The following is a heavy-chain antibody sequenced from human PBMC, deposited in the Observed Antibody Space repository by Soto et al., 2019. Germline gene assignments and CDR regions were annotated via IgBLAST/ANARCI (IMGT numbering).Heavy chain of an antibody. CDR2: ISPYSGYT. D-gene: IGHD2-2*01. CDR1: GYSFMKYG. Sequence: RASVKVSCKGFGYSFMKYGIKWVRQAPGQGLEWVGWISPYSGYTRSAQKFHGRLTLTTDTAASTAYMELRILRSADTALYYCAREASVLIPAAQPSRFDSWGQGTLVTVSS. V-gene: IGHV1-18*01. J-gene: IGHJ4*02. CDR3: AREASVLIPAAQPSRFDS.